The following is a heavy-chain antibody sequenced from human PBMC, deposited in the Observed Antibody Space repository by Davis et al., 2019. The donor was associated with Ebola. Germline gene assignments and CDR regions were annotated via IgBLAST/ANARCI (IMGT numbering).Heavy chain of an antibody. Sequence: SETLSLTCTVSGGSITTYYCRCIRQPPGTGLDWIGYIYYSGSTNYNPSLKSRVTISVDTSKNQFSLKLSSVTAADTAVYYCARDWVVGKGVGGAYYYYGMDVWGQGTTVTVSS. CDR1: GGSITTYY. CDR3: ARDWVVGKGVGGAYYYYGMDV. J-gene: IGHJ6*02. D-gene: IGHD4-23*01. CDR2: IYYSGST. V-gene: IGHV4-59*01.